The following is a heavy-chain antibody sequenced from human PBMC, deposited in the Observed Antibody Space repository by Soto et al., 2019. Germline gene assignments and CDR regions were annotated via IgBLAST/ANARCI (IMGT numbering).Heavy chain of an antibody. J-gene: IGHJ4*02. V-gene: IGHV3-11*01. CDR1: GFTFSDYY. CDR2: ISGNGEII. Sequence: GGSLRLSYAASGFTFSDYYIHWIRRAPGKGLEWISYISGNGEIIQYAASARGRFTISRDNAENSVYLEMDSLRAEDTALYYCARDVDADLRTDFSYRGRGTLVPVSS. CDR3: ARDVDADLRTDFSY. D-gene: IGHD3-3*01.